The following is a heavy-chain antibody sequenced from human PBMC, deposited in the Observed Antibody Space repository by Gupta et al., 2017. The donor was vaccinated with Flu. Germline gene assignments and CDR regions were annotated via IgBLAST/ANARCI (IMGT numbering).Heavy chain of an antibody. CDR2: ISWNSGSI. CDR1: GFPFDDYA. J-gene: IGHJ4*02. Sequence: EVQLVESGGGLVQPGRSLRLSCAASGFPFDDYAMHWVRHAPGKGLEWVSGISWNSGSIGYADSVKGRFTISRDNAKNSLYLQMNSLRAEDTALYYCAKGSPMHPWSGYNYFDYWGQGTLVTVSS. CDR3: AKGSPMHPWSGYNYFDY. V-gene: IGHV3-9*01. D-gene: IGHD3-3*01.